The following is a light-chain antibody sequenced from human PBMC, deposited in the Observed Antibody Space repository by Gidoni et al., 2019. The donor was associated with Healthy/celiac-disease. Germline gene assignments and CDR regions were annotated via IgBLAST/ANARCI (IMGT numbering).Light chain of an antibody. CDR2: TAS. CDR3: QQYNSWIT. CDR1: QSISSW. Sequence: DIQMTQSPSTLSASVGDRVTITCRASQSISSWLAWYQQKPGKAPKLLIYTASSLESGVPSRFSGSGSGTEFTLTISSLQPDDFATYYCQQYNSWITFGPXTKVDIK. J-gene: IGKJ3*01. V-gene: IGKV1-5*03.